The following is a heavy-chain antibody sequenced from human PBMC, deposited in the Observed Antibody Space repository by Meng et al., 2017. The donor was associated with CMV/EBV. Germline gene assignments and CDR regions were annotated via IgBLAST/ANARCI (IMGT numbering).Heavy chain of an antibody. Sequence: GGSLRLSCAASGFTFDDYAMHWVRQAPGKGLVWVSRINSDGSSTSYADSVKGRFTISRDNAKNTLYLQMNSLRAEDTAVYYCARAQYCGGDCYSEGVDEYYYGMDVWGQGTTVTVSS. V-gene: IGHV3-74*01. J-gene: IGHJ6*02. CDR3: ARAQYCGGDCYSEGVDEYYYGMDV. CDR1: GFTFDDYA. CDR2: INSDGSST. D-gene: IGHD2-21*01.